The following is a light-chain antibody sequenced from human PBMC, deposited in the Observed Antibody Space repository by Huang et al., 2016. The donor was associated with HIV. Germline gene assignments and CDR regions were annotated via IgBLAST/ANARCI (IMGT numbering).Light chain of an antibody. CDR2: AAS. V-gene: IGKV3-15*01. Sequence: EIVMTQSPATLSVSPGERVTLSCRASQSITSNLAWYQQKPGQAPRLLIYAASTRATGITARFSGSGSGTEFTLSISSLQSEDFAVYYCQQYNNWPPWTFGQGTKVEIK. CDR3: QQYNNWPPWT. J-gene: IGKJ1*01. CDR1: QSITSN.